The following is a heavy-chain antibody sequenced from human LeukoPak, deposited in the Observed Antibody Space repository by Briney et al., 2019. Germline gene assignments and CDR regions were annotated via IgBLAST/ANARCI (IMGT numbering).Heavy chain of an antibody. Sequence: GGSLRLSCAASGFTFSSNYMSWVRQAPGKGLEWVSVIYSGGSTYYADSVKGRFTISRDNSKNTLYLQMNRLRAEDTAVNYCARVGYYGSGSERDYWGQGTLVTVSS. CDR1: GFTFSSNY. CDR3: ARVGYYGSGSERDY. J-gene: IGHJ4*02. CDR2: IYSGGST. D-gene: IGHD3-10*01. V-gene: IGHV3-66*01.